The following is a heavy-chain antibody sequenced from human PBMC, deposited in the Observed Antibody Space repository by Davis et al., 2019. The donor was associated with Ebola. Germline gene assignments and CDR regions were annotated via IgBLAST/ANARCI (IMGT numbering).Heavy chain of an antibody. V-gene: IGHV1-69*06. J-gene: IGHJ5*02. CDR1: GYTFTSYG. D-gene: IGHD2-2*02. CDR3: ARVSSNGVVPAAIMGWFDP. Sequence: SVKVSCKASGYTFTSYGISWVRQAPGQGLEWMGGIIPIFGTANYAQKFQGRVTITADKSTSTAYMELSSLRSEDTAVYYCARVSSNGVVPAAIMGWFDPWGQGTLVTVSS. CDR2: IIPIFGTA.